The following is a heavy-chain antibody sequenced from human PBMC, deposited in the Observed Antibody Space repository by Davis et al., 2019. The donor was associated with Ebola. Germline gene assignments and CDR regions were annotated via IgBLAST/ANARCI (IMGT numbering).Heavy chain of an antibody. V-gene: IGHV4-4*02. CDR1: GGSISSSNW. J-gene: IGHJ6*02. CDR3: ARVWYSSSSGRLGYYYYGMDV. Sequence: PSETLSLTCAVSGGSISSSNWWSWVRQPPGKGLEWIGEIYHSGSTNYNPSLKSRVTISVDKSKNQFSLKLSSVTAADTAVYYCARVWYSSSSGRLGYYYYGMDVWGQGTTVTVSS. D-gene: IGHD6-6*01. CDR2: IYHSGST.